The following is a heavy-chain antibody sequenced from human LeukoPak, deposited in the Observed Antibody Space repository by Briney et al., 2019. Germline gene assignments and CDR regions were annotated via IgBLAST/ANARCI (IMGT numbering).Heavy chain of an antibody. D-gene: IGHD3-3*01. Sequence: SETLSLTCRVSGSSISGHYWSWIRQPPGMGLEWIGYIYYIATTNYNPSLKSRVTISLDTSKNQFSLKLSSVTAADTAVYYCARGLEDYYFDSWGQGTLVTVSS. CDR3: ARGLEDYYFDS. V-gene: IGHV4-59*11. J-gene: IGHJ4*02. CDR2: IYYIATT. CDR1: GSSISGHY.